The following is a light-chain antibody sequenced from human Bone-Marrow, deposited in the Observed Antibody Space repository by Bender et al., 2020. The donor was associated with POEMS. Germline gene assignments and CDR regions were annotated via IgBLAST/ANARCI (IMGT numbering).Light chain of an antibody. J-gene: IGLJ3*02. CDR3: QSYDNSLGGWV. CDR1: SSDVGGYNY. V-gene: IGLV2-14*03. CDR2: DVS. Sequence: QSVLTQPPSVSGSPGQSIIISCTGTSSDVGGYNYVSWYQQHPGKAPKLMIYDVSNRPSGVSNRFSGSKSGTSASLAITGLQAEDEGDYYCQSYDNSLGGWVFGGGTKLTVL.